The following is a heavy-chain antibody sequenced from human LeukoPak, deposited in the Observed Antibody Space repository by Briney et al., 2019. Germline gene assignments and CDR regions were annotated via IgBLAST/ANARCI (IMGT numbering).Heavy chain of an antibody. CDR1: GGTFSSYA. CDR3: ARRYYYGSGSPGLDY. Sequence: GASVKVSCKASGGTFSSYAISWVRQAPGQGLEWMGGIIPIFGTANYAQKFQGRVTITADESTSTAYMEPSSLRSEDTAVYYCARRYYYGSGSPGLDYWGQGTLVTVSS. J-gene: IGHJ4*02. CDR2: IIPIFGTA. D-gene: IGHD3-10*01. V-gene: IGHV1-69*13.